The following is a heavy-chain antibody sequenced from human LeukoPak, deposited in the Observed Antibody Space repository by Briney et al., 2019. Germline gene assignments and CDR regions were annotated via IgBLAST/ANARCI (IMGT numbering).Heavy chain of an antibody. Sequence: GGSLRLSCAASGFTFSNYEMNWVRQAPGKGLEWVSYISSSGSTIYYADSVKGRFPISRDNAKNSLYLQMNSLRAEDKAVYYCAREVWGRYYYYMNVWGKGTTVTVSS. CDR2: ISSSGSTI. D-gene: IGHD3-16*01. CDR3: AREVWGRYYYYMNV. CDR1: GFTFSNYE. V-gene: IGHV3-48*03. J-gene: IGHJ6*03.